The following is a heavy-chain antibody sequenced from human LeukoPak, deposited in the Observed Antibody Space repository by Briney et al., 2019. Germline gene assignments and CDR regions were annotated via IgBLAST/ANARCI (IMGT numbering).Heavy chain of an antibody. CDR3: ARDHPFYDFWSGLYSPYYMDV. D-gene: IGHD3-3*01. J-gene: IGHJ6*03. CDR1: GFTFSSYS. V-gene: IGHV3-21*01. CDR2: ISSSSSYI. Sequence: GGSLRLSCAASGFTFSSYSMNWVRQAPGKGLEWVSSISSSSSYIYYADSVKGRFSISRDNAENSLYLQMNSLRAEDTAVYYCARDHPFYDFWSGLYSPYYMDVWGKGTTVTVCS.